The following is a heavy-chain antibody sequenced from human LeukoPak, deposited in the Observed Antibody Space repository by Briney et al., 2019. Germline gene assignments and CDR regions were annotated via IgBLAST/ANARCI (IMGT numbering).Heavy chain of an antibody. D-gene: IGHD3-3*01. V-gene: IGHV3-20*04. Sequence: GGSLRLSCAASGFTFDDYGMSWVRQAPGKGLEWVSGINWNGGSTGYADSVKGRSTISRDNAKNSLYLQMNSLRAEDTALYYCARGTLYYDFRSGYPRGDYYYYMDVWGKGTTVTVSS. J-gene: IGHJ6*03. CDR2: INWNGGST. CDR3: ARGTLYYDFRSGYPRGDYYYYMDV. CDR1: GFTFDDYG.